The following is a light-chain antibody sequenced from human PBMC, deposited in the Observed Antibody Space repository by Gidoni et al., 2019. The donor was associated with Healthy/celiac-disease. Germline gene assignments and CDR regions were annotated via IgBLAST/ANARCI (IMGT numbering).Light chain of an antibody. Sequence: IQLTQPPSTLSASVGERVTIPCRASQSISSWLAWYQQKPGKAPKLLLYDASSLESGVPLRFSGSGSGTEFTLTIISLQPDDFATYYCQQYNSYSWAFXXXTKVEIK. CDR3: QQYNSYSWA. CDR2: DAS. V-gene: IGKV1-5*01. J-gene: IGKJ1*01. CDR1: QSISSW.